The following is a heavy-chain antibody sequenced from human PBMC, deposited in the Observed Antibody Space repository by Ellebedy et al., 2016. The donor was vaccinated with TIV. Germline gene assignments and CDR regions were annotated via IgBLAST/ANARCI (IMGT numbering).Heavy chain of an antibody. V-gene: IGHV4-30-2*01. D-gene: IGHD2-2*01. Sequence: SETLSLTCAVSGGSITSGGYPWTWIRQPPGKGLEWIGYIYALGSTDYDPSPKNRVPHYNPSLKSRVTISVDRSKNQFSLRLSSVTAADTAVYYCARGGGLVLPASMRDDYFYYGMDVWGRGTTVAVSS. CDR3: ARGGGLVLPASMRDDYFYYGMDV. J-gene: IGHJ6*02. CDR1: GGSITSGGYP. CDR2: IYALGSTDYDPSPKNRVP.